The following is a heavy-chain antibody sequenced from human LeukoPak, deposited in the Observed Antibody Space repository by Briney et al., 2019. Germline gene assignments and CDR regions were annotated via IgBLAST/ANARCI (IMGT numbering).Heavy chain of an antibody. J-gene: IGHJ4*02. CDR1: GFTFSSLW. D-gene: IGHD6-19*01. CDR2: IKQDGSEI. Sequence: GGSLRLSCAASGFTFSSLWMTWVRQAPGKGLEWVANIKQDGSEIYYVDSVKGRFTISRDNAKNSLHLQMNSLRAEDTAVYYCASGSGFLFDHWGQGTLVTVSS. CDR3: ASGSGFLFDH. V-gene: IGHV3-7*01.